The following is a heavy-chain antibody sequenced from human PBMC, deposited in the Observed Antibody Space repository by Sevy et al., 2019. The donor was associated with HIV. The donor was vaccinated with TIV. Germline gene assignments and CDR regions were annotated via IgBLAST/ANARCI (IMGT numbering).Heavy chain of an antibody. CDR2: ISGSNGDR. CDR3: ARDRNNYDSTGYPKGMDV. Sequence: ASVKVSCKASGYTFIRYGISWVRQAPGQGLEWMGWISGSNGDRNYAQKVQGRVIMTTDTSTSTAYMELRSLRSDDTAVYYCARDRNNYDSTGYPKGMDVWGQGTTVTVSS. D-gene: IGHD3-22*01. J-gene: IGHJ6*02. V-gene: IGHV1-18*01. CDR1: GYTFIRYG.